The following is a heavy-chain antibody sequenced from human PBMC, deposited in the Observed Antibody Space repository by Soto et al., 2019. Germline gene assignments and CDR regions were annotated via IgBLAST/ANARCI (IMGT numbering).Heavy chain of an antibody. CDR1: GFTFSRFG. J-gene: IGHJ4*02. CDR3: AKDITYDSSADDS. D-gene: IGHD3-22*01. V-gene: IGHV3-23*01. Sequence: EVQLLESGGGLVQPGGSLRLSCAASGFTFSRFGMSWVRQAPGKGLEWVSGISGGGNPTYYSDSVKGRFTISRDSAKNTLYLQMNSLRTEDTAVYYCAKDITYDSSADDSWGQGTLVTVSS. CDR2: ISGGGNPT.